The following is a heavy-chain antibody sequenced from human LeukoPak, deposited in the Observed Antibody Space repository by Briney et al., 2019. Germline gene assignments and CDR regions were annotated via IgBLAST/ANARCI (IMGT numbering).Heavy chain of an antibody. CDR2: ISGSGGAI. J-gene: IGHJ4*02. CDR1: GFTFSSYA. D-gene: IGHD1-26*01. CDR3: ARGCGSLSLGY. Sequence: GGSLRLSCAASGFTFSSYAMSWVRQAPGKGLEWVSAISGSGGAIFYADSVKGRFTISRDNANNSLYLQMNTLRAEDTAVYYCARGCGSLSLGYWGQGTLVAVSS. V-gene: IGHV3-23*01.